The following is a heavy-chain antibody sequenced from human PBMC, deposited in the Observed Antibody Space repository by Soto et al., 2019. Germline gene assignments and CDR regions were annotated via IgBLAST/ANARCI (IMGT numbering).Heavy chain of an antibody. D-gene: IGHD3-10*01. J-gene: IGHJ6*03. V-gene: IGHV3-23*01. CDR1: GFTFSSYA. CDR2: ISGSGGST. CDR3: AKDPGFGELYYYYMDV. Sequence: GGSLRLSCAASGFTFSSYAMSWVRQAPGKGLEWVSAISGSGGSTYYADSVKGRFTISRDNSKNTLYLQMNSLRAEDTAVYYCAKDPGFGELYYYYMDVWGKGTTVTVSS.